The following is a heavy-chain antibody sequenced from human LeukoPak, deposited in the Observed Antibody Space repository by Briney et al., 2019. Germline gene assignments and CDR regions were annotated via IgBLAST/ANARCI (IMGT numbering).Heavy chain of an antibody. CDR1: GFTFSSSA. CDR3: AKEVWVAGRAGYYYYDGMDI. V-gene: IGHV3-23*01. CDR2: ISGSGAKT. D-gene: IGHD3-16*01. J-gene: IGHJ6*02. Sequence: PGGSLRLSCAASGFTFSSSAMSWVRQAPGKGLEWVSYISGSGAKTHYADSVKGRFTISRDNSKNTLLLQMNSLRAEDTAVYYCAKEVWVAGRAGYYYYDGMDIWGQGTTVTVS.